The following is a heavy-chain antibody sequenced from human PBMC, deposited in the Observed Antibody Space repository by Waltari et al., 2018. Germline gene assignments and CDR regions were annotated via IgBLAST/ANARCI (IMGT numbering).Heavy chain of an antibody. CDR2: INQDGSNK. D-gene: IGHD2-2*01. V-gene: IGHV3-7*01. CDR3: ARYLQYRYFDY. CDR1: GFTFSNFG. J-gene: IGHJ4*02. Sequence: EVQLVESGGGLVQPGGSLRLSCAASGFTFSNFGMSWVRQTPGKGLEWVANINQDGSNKYYADSVKGRFTISRDNSKNTLYLQMNSLRAEDTAVYYCARYLQYRYFDYWGQGTLVTVSS.